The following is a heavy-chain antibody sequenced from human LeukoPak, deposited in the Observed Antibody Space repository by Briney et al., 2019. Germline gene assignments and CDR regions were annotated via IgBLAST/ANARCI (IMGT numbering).Heavy chain of an antibody. Sequence: GRSLRLSCAASGFDFSLYAMHWVRQAPGKGLEWVAVMWSDGSIKKYADSVKGRFSVSGDNFKNTLYLQMNSLRAEDTAVYYCARDIVYNWFDPWGQGTLVTVSS. CDR2: MWSDGSIK. V-gene: IGHV3-33*01. J-gene: IGHJ5*02. D-gene: IGHD2-15*01. CDR3: ARDIVYNWFDP. CDR1: GFDFSLYA.